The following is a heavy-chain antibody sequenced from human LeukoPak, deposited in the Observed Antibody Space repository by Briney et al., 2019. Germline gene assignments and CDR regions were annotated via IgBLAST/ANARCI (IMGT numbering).Heavy chain of an antibody. CDR1: GGSISSSSYY. CDR2: IYYSGIT. D-gene: IGHD2-2*01. J-gene: IGHJ3*02. Sequence: SETLSLTCTVSGGSISSSSYYWGWLRQPPGKGLEWIRSIYYSGITYYNPSLKSRVTISVDTSKDQFSLKLSTVTAADTAVYYCAREWGWDVVVPAVVKRQRFDAFDIWGQGTMVTVSS. V-gene: IGHV4-39*07. CDR3: AREWGWDVVVPAVVKRQRFDAFDI.